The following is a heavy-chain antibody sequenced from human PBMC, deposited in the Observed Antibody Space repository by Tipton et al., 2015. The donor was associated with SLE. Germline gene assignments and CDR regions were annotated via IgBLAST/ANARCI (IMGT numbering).Heavy chain of an antibody. J-gene: IGHJ4*02. CDR3: ARATEGFWSGYPLDF. Sequence: TLSLTCTVSSGSLNSQYWTWIRQPPGKGLEWIGNIHHSGSTNYSPSLKSRVAISVDKSKNQFSLRLTSVTAADTAMYFCARATEGFWSGYPLDFWGQGTLVTVSA. CDR2: IHHSGST. V-gene: IGHV4-59*11. D-gene: IGHD3-3*01. CDR1: SGSLNSQY.